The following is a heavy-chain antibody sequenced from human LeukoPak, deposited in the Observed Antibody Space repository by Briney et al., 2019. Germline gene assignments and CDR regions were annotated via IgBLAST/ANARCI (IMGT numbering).Heavy chain of an antibody. Sequence: SETLSLTCAVYGGSFSGYYWSWIRQPPGKGLEWIGEINHSGSTNYNPSLKSRVTTSVDTSKNQFSLKLSSVTAADTAVYYCARLNYYDSSGYFSQVRYITTDYWGQGTLVTVSS. D-gene: IGHD3-22*01. V-gene: IGHV4-34*01. CDR1: GGSFSGYY. CDR2: INHSGST. J-gene: IGHJ4*02. CDR3: ARLNYYDSSGYFSQVRYITTDY.